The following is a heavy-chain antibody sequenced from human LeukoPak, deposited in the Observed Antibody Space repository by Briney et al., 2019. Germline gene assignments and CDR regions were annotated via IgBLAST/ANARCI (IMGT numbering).Heavy chain of an antibody. V-gene: IGHV3-53*01. J-gene: IGHJ4*02. CDR3: ARERGDSGGLGHYFDY. D-gene: IGHD3-16*01. CDR2: IYSGGST. Sequence: GGSLRLSCAASGFTFSSYSMNWVRQAPGKGLEWVSVIYSGGSTYYADSVKGRFTISRDNSKNTLYLQMNSLRAEDTAVYYCARERGDSGGLGHYFDYWGQGTLVTVSS. CDR1: GFTFSSYS.